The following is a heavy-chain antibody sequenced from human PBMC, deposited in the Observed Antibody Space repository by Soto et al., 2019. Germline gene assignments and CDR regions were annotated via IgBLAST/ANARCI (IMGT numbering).Heavy chain of an antibody. CDR3: ARGEQYSGRIFDY. V-gene: IGHV6-1*01. CDR1: GDSVSSNSAG. CDR2: TYYRSKWYY. Sequence: QTLSLTCAITGDSVSSNSAGWSWVRQSPSRGLEWLGRTYYRSKWYYEYAVSVRGRITINPDTSKNQYSLQLNSVTPEDTAVYFCARGEQYSGRIFDYWGQGALVTVSS. J-gene: IGHJ4*01. D-gene: IGHD1-26*01.